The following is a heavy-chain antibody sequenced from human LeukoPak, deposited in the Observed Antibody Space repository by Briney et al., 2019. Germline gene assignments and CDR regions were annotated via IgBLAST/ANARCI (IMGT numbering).Heavy chain of an antibody. D-gene: IGHD3-10*01. J-gene: IGHJ4*02. CDR1: GGSFSGYY. CDR2: INHSGST. V-gene: IGHV4-34*01. CDR3: ARGLGFGEFLDY. Sequence: SETLSLTCAVYGGSFSGYYWSWIRQPPGKGLEWIGEINHSGSTNYNPSLKSRVTISVDTSKNQFSLKLSSVTAADTAVYYCARGLGFGEFLDYWGQGALVTVSS.